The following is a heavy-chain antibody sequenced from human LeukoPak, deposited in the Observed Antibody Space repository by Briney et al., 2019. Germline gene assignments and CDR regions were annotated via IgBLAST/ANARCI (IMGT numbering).Heavy chain of an antibody. D-gene: IGHD2-15*01. V-gene: IGHV4-61*01. Sequence: SETLSLTCTVSGGSVSSGSYYWRWIRQPPGKGLEWIGYIYYSGSTNYNPSLKSRVTISVDTSKNQFSLKLSSVTAADTAVYYCARLVVAATSYYYGMDVWGKGTTVTVSS. CDR2: IYYSGST. CDR3: ARLVVAATSYYYGMDV. CDR1: GGSVSSGSYY. J-gene: IGHJ6*04.